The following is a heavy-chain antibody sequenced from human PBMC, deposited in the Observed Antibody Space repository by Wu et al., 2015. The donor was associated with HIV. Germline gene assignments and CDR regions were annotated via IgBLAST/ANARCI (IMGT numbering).Heavy chain of an antibody. CDR1: GYTFTGYY. Sequence: QVQLVQSGAEVKKPGASVKVSCKASGYTFTGYYMHWVRQAPGQGLEWMGWINPNSGGTNYAQKFQGRVTMTRDTSISTAYMELSRLRSDDTAVYYCARAQVERWLQSGVYYYYGMDVWGQGTTVTVSS. V-gene: IGHV1-2*02. CDR3: ARAQVERWLQSGVYYYYGMDV. J-gene: IGHJ6*02. CDR2: INPNSGGT. D-gene: IGHD5-24*01.